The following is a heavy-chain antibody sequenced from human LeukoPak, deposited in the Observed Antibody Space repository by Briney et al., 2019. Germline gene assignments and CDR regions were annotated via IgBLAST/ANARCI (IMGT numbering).Heavy chain of an antibody. CDR2: IKQDGSET. CDR1: GFTFSNYW. CDR3: ARETPRRGETRDGYR. J-gene: IGHJ4*02. V-gene: IGHV3-7*01. Sequence: PRGSLRLSCAASGFTFSNYWMNWVRQAPGKGLECLANIKQDGSETYYADSVKGRFTISRDNAKNSLYLQMNSLRAEDTAVYYCARETPRRGETRDGYRWGQGTLVTVSS. D-gene: IGHD5-24*01.